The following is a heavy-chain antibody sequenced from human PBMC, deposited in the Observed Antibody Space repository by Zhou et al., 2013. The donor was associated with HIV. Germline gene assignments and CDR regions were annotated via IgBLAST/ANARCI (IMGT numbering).Heavy chain of an antibody. Sequence: QVQLQQWGAGLLKPSETLSLTCAVYGGSFSGSYWSWIRQPPGKGLEWIGEINHSGSTNYNPSLKSRVTISVDTSKNQFSLKLTSVTAADTAVYYCATLVAARDYYYYIDVWGKGTTVTVSS. D-gene: IGHD6-13*01. V-gene: IGHV4-34*01. CDR1: GGSFSGSY. CDR2: INHSGST. J-gene: IGHJ6*03. CDR3: ATLVAARDYYYYIDV.